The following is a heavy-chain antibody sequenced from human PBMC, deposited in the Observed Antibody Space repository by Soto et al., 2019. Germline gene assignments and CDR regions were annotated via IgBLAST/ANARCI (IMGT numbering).Heavy chain of an antibody. D-gene: IGHD5-18*01. CDR1: GGTFSSYA. J-gene: IGHJ6*02. CDR3: AREQLVVDTAMDTKSPSKKNYYYYGMDV. Sequence: RASVKVSCKASGGTFSSYAISWVRQAPGQGLEWMGGIIPIFGTANYAQKFQGRVTITADESTSTAYMELSSLRSEDTAVYYCAREQLVVDTAMDTKSPSKKNYYYYGMDVWGQGTTVTVSS. V-gene: IGHV1-69*13. CDR2: IIPIFGTA.